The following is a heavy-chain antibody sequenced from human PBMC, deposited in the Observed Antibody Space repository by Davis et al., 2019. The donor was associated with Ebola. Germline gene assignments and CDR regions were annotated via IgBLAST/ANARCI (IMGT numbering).Heavy chain of an antibody. CDR3: VKERRGSYAFDI. CDR1: GFTFNDYA. Sequence: GESLKTSCSASGFTFNDYAMHWVRQAPGRGLDFVSGINDYGTRTHYADSVRGRFTISRDDSKNAVYLQMTSLRAEDTALYYCVKERRGSYAFDIWGQGTMVTVSS. V-gene: IGHV3-64D*06. J-gene: IGHJ3*02. CDR2: INDYGTRT. D-gene: IGHD1-26*01.